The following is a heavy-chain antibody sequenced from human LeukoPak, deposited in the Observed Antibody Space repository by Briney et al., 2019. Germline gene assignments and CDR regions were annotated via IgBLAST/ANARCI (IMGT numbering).Heavy chain of an antibody. V-gene: IGHV4-34*01. CDR3: AREHCSGGSCYSIYYYYYMDV. Sequence: SKTLSLTCAVYGGSFSGYYWSWIRQPPGKGLEWIGEINHSGSTNYNPSLKSRVTISVDTSKNQFSLKLSSVTAADTAVYYCAREHCSGGSCYSIYYYYYMDVWGKGTTVTVSS. CDR2: INHSGST. CDR1: GGSFSGYY. J-gene: IGHJ6*03. D-gene: IGHD2-15*01.